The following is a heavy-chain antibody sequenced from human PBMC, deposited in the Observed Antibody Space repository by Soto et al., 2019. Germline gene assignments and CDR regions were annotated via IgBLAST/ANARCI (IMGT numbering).Heavy chain of an antibody. CDR3: AKILSTVTTYYYGMDV. D-gene: IGHD4-17*01. CDR2: INPNSGGT. V-gene: IGHV1-2*02. Sequence: ASLKVSCKASGYTFTGHYMHCVRPAPGQGLEWMGWINPNSGGTNYAQKFQGRVTMTRDTSISTAYMELSRLRSDDTAVYYCAKILSTVTTYYYGMDVWGQGTTVNVS. CDR1: GYTFTGHY. J-gene: IGHJ6*02.